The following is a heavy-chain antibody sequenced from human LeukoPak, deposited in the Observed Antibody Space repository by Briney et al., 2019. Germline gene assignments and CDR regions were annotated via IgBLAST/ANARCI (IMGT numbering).Heavy chain of an antibody. J-gene: IGHJ4*02. CDR1: GGTGSSYA. D-gene: IGHD5-12*01. CDR3: ARDDGRGYSGYDYFLDY. Sequence: SVKVACKASGGTGSSYAISWVRQAPGQGLEWMGGIIPIFGTANYAQKFQGRVTIAADKSTSTAYMELSSLKSEDTAVYYCARDDGRGYSGYDYFLDYWGQGTLVTVSS. CDR2: IIPIFGTA. V-gene: IGHV1-69*06.